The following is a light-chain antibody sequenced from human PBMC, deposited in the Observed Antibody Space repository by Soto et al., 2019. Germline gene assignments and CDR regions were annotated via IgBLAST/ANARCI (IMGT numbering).Light chain of an antibody. V-gene: IGKV1-39*01. CDR1: QGISTY. J-gene: IGKJ1*01. Sequence: DIQMPQSPSSLSASVGDRGTITCRASQGISTYLNWYQKKPGKAPKLLIYAASSLQSGVPSRFSGSGSETDFTLTISSLQPEDFATYSCQQSYSSTWTSGQGTKVDIK. CDR3: QQSYSSTWT. CDR2: AAS.